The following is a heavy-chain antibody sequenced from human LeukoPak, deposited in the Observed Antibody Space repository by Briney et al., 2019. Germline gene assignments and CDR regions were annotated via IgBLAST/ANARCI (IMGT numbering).Heavy chain of an antibody. V-gene: IGHV3-23*01. Sequence: GGSLRLSCAASGFTFSTYGLNWVRQAPGKGLEWVSAISASGGVTYYADSVKGRFTISRDNSKNTLYLQMNSLRAEDTAVYYCAKGVDIVATIFSGNWFDPWGQGTLVTVSS. J-gene: IGHJ5*02. D-gene: IGHD5-12*01. CDR2: ISASGGVT. CDR3: AKGVDIVATIFSGNWFDP. CDR1: GFTFSTYG.